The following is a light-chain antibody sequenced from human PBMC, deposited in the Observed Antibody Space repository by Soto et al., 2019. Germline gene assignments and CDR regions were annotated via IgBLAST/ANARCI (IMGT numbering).Light chain of an antibody. Sequence: DIQMTQSPSTVSASVGDRVTLTCRASQGISTWLDWYQQKPGTAPKLLIYAASKMQSGVPSRFSGSGSGTDFTLTISSLQPEEFAMYYCQQANSVPPITFGQGTRLEIK. V-gene: IGKV1-12*01. CDR2: AAS. CDR1: QGISTW. J-gene: IGKJ5*01. CDR3: QQANSVPPIT.